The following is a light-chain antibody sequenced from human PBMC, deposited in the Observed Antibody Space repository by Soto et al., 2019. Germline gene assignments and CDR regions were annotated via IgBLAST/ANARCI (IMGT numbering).Light chain of an antibody. CDR1: QRVNSN. J-gene: IGKJ5*01. CDR2: GAS. CDR3: QQYNNWPLT. V-gene: IGKV3-15*01. Sequence: EIVMTQSPATLSVSPGERATLSCRASQRVNSNLAWYQQKPGQAPRLLMFGASTRATGIPARFSGSGSGTEFTLTISSLQSEDFAVYYCQQYNNWPLTFGQGTRLEIK.